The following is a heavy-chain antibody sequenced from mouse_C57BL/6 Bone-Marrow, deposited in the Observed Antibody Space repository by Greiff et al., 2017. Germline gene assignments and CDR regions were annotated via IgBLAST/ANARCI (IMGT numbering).Heavy chain of an antibody. D-gene: IGHD1-1*01. Sequence: QVQLQQSGPELVKPGASVKLSCKASGYTFTSYDINWVKQRPGQGLEWIGWIYPRDGSTKYNEKFKGKATLTVDTSSSTAYMELRSLTSEASAVYFCARLEFDGSGGDWYFDVGGAGTTVTVTS. CDR2: IYPRDGST. CDR1: GYTFTSYD. CDR3: ARLEFDGSGGDWYFDV. V-gene: IGHV1-85*01. J-gene: IGHJ1*01.